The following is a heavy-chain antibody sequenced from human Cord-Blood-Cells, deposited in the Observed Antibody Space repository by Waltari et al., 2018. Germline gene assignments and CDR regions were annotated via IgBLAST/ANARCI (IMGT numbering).Heavy chain of an antibody. D-gene: IGHD6-6*01. J-gene: IGHJ4*02. CDR1: GGTFSSYA. CDR3: ATREYSSSSFDY. CDR2: IIPILGIA. Sequence: QVQLVQSGAEVKKPGSSVKVSCKASGGTFSSYAISWVRQAPGQGLEWMGRIIPILGIANYAQKFQGRVTITADKSTSTAYRELSSLRSEDTAVYYCATREYSSSSFDYWGQGTLVTVSS. V-gene: IGHV1-69*09.